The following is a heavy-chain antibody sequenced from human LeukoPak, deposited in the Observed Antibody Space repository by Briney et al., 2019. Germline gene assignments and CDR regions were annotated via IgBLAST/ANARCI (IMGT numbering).Heavy chain of an antibody. CDR3: ARDGLGVATDFDY. CDR1: GFSSSK. V-gene: IGHV3-48*01. CDR2: ISSSSSTI. D-gene: IGHD5-12*01. Sequence: GGSLRLSCAASGFSSSKMNWVRQAPGKGLEWVSHISSSSSTIYYAGSVKGRFTISRDNAKNSLYLQMHSLRAEDTAVYYCARDGLGVATDFDYWGQGTLVTVSS. J-gene: IGHJ4*02.